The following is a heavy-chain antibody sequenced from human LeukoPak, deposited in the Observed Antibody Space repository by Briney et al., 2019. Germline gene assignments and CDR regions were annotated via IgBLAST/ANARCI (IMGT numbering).Heavy chain of an antibody. Sequence: ASVKVSCKASGYTFTSYAMHWVRQAPGQRLEWMGWINAGNGNTKYSQKFQGRVTITRDTSASTAYMELSSLRSEDTAVYHCARDGAPDYGSGSYTFDYWGRGTLVTVSS. CDR2: INAGNGNT. CDR1: GYTFTSYA. J-gene: IGHJ4*02. CDR3: ARDGAPDYGSGSYTFDY. D-gene: IGHD3-10*01. V-gene: IGHV1-3*01.